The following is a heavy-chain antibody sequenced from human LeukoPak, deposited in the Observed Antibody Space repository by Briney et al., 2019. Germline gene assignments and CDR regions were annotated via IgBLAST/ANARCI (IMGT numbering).Heavy chain of an antibody. J-gene: IGHJ4*02. CDR2: IKQDGSEK. CDR3: ARDLGGYYDSSGYYSPDYYFDY. D-gene: IGHD3-22*01. CDR1: GFTFSNYW. Sequence: GGSLRLSCAASGFTFSNYWMSWVRQAPGKGLEWVANIKQDGSEKYYVDSVKGRFTISRDNAKNSLYLQMNSLRAEDTAVYYCARDLGGYYDSSGYYSPDYYFDYWGQGTLVTVSS. V-gene: IGHV3-7*01.